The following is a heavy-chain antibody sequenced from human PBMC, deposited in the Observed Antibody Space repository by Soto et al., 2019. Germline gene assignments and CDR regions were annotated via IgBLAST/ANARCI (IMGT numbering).Heavy chain of an antibody. V-gene: IGHV1-8*01. D-gene: IGHD4-17*01. J-gene: IGHJ4*02. Sequence: QVQLVQSGAEVKKPGASVKVSCKASGYTFTSYDINWVRQATGQGLEWMGWMNPNSGNAGYAQKFQSRVTMTKNTSISTAYMELSSLTSEDTAVYYCARDVMTTVTTFDYWGQGTLVTVSS. CDR3: ARDVMTTVTTFDY. CDR1: GYTFTSYD. CDR2: MNPNSGNA.